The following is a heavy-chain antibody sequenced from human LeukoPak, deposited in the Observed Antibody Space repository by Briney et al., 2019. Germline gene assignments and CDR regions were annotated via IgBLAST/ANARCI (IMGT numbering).Heavy chain of an antibody. D-gene: IGHD3-3*01. V-gene: IGHV5-51*01. CDR3: ASLRSGYYHGGIDY. J-gene: IGHJ4*02. CDR1: GYSFSSHW. CDR2: IYPGDSDT. Sequence: KISCKGSGYSFSSHWIGWVRQTPGKGLEWMGIIYPGDSDTKYSPSFQGQVTISADKSISTAYLQWSSLKASDTAMYYCASLRSGYYHGGIDYWGQGTLVTVSS.